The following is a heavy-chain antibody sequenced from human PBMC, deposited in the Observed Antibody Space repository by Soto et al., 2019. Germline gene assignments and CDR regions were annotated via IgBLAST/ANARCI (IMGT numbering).Heavy chain of an antibody. Sequence: ASVKVSCKASGYTFTGYYMHWVRQAPGQGLEWMGWINPNSGGTNYAQKFQGWVTMTRDTSISTAYMELSRLRSDDTAVYYCARDQAGGSYSFDYGGRGPQVTV. V-gene: IGHV1-2*04. CDR2: INPNSGGT. CDR1: GYTFTGYY. D-gene: IGHD1-26*01. CDR3: ARDQAGGSYSFDY. J-gene: IGHJ4*02.